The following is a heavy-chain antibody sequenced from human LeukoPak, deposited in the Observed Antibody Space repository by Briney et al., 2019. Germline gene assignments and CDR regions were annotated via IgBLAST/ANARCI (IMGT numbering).Heavy chain of an antibody. CDR1: GFVFNAHG. J-gene: IGHJ4*02. CDR2: IWFDGTNI. D-gene: IGHD2-2*01. CDR3: AKQSGAMPSFDH. V-gene: IGHV3-33*06. Sequence: GGSLRLSCAASGFVFNAHGMHWVRQAPGKGLEWLATIWFDGTNIYYADSVKGRFTISRDNSKNTLYLLMDTLRAEDTAVYYCAKQSGAMPSFDHWGRGTLVTVSS.